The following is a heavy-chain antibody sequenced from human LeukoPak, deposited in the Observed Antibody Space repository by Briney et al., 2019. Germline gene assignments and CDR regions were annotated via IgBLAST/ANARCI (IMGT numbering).Heavy chain of an antibody. CDR3: AAAGRGSLDY. D-gene: IGHD6-25*01. J-gene: IGHJ4*02. CDR2: IKHDGSEK. Sequence: GGSLRLSCAASGFTFNNYWMNWVRQAPGKGLEWVANIKHDGSEKYYVDSVEGRFTISRDNAKNTLFLQINSLRAEDTAVYFCAAAGRGSLDYWGQGSLVTVSS. V-gene: IGHV3-7*01. CDR1: GFTFNNYW.